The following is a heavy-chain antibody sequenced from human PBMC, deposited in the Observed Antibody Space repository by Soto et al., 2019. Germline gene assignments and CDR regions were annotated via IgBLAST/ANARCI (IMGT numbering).Heavy chain of an antibody. CDR1: GYTFTAYG. J-gene: IGHJ4*02. CDR3: ARARFGELHLDY. CDR2: VSTNNADT. D-gene: IGHD3-10*01. V-gene: IGHV1-18*01. Sequence: GASVKVSCKTSGYTFTAYGLAWLRQAPGQRPEWMGWVSTNNADTNYAQKFQGRVTMTTDRSTTTTYMELSRLRSDDTAVYYCARARFGELHLDYWGQGTLVTVSS.